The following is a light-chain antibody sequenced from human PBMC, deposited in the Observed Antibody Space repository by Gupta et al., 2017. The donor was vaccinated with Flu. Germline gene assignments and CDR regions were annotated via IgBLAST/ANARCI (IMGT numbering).Light chain of an antibody. J-gene: IGKJ2*01. CDR2: GAS. CDR1: QSVSSNY. Sequence: EIALTQSPGTLSLSPGERATLSCRASQSVSSNYLTWYQQKPGQAPRLIIYGASSRDTGIPDRFSGSGSGTDFTLTSSRPESEDFAMYYGHHDGGSYTFGQGTTLEIK. CDR3: HHDGGSYT. V-gene: IGKV3-20*01.